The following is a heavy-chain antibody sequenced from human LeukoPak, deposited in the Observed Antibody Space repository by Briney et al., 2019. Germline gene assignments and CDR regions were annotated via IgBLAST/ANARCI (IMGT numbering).Heavy chain of an antibody. D-gene: IGHD6-19*01. Sequence: GGSLRLSCAASQFSISCDGMHWVRQAPGKGLEWVASIKEDGRDIHYLDSVKGRFSISRDNAKNSLYLEMNPLSAEDPAVYFCVRGSGWFFGLWGQGSLVSVSS. J-gene: IGHJ4*02. V-gene: IGHV3-7*01. CDR1: QFSISCDG. CDR3: VRGSGWFFGL. CDR2: IKEDGRDI.